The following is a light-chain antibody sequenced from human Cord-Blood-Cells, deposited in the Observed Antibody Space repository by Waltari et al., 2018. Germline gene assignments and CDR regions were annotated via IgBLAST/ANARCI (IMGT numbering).Light chain of an antibody. J-gene: IGLJ3*02. CDR2: EGS. CDR1: SSDVGSYNL. Sequence: QSALTQPASVSGSPGQSITISCTGTSSDVGSYNLVSWYQQHPGKAPKLMIYEGSKRPSGVSNRFSGSKSGNTASLTISVLQAEDEADYYCCSYAGSSTPWVFGGGTKLTVL. V-gene: IGLV2-23*01. CDR3: CSYAGSSTPWV.